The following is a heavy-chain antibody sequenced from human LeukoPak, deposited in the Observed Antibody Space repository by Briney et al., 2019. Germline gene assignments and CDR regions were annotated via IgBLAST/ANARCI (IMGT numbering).Heavy chain of an antibody. CDR2: INHSGST. Sequence: SETLSLTCAVYGGSFSGYYWSWIRQPPGKGLEWIGEINHSGSTNYNPSLKSRVTISVDTSKNQFSLKLSSVTAADTAVYYCARGPRITAAGTRFDYWGQGTLVTVSS. V-gene: IGHV4-34*01. CDR3: ARGPRITAAGTRFDY. D-gene: IGHD6-13*01. CDR1: GGSFSGYY. J-gene: IGHJ4*02.